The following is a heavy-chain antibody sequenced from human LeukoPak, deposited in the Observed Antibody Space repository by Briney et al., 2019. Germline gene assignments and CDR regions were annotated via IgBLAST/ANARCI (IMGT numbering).Heavy chain of an antibody. Sequence: ASVKVSCKVSGYTLTELSMHWVRQTPGQGLEWMGWINPNSGGTNYAQKFQGRVTMTRDTSISTAYMELSRLRSDDTAVYYCATSYDVGAGDVWGKGTTVTVSS. CDR3: ATSYDVGAGDV. CDR1: GYTLTELS. V-gene: IGHV1-2*02. J-gene: IGHJ6*04. CDR2: INPNSGGT. D-gene: IGHD5-12*01.